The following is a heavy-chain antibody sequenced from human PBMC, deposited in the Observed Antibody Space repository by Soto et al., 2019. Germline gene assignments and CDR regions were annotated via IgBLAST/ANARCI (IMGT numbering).Heavy chain of an antibody. CDR1: GFTFSNYA. D-gene: IGHD7-27*01. Sequence: GGSLRLSCAASGFTFSNYALSWVRQAPGKGLEWVSGISGTGSGTYYVDSVKGRFSISRDNPKNTLYLQMNSLRAEDTAVYYCARDRWGSPTSNFDYWGQGMLVTAPQ. CDR3: ARDRWGSPTSNFDY. J-gene: IGHJ4*02. CDR2: ISGTGSGT. V-gene: IGHV3-23*01.